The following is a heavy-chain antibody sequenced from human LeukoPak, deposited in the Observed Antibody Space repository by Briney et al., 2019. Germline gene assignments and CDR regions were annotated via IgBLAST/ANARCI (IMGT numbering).Heavy chain of an antibody. D-gene: IGHD6-13*01. CDR3: AKDSRGGPDYIAAGGYYCGMDV. J-gene: IGHJ6*02. Sequence: GGSLRLSCAASGFNFTNYAMSWFRQAPAKGLEWFSALSVRSSNTYYADSMKGRFTISRDNSKNTLYLQMNSLRAEDTAVYYCAKDSRGGPDYIAAGGYYCGMDVWGQGTTVTVSS. V-gene: IGHV3-23*01. CDR2: LSVRSSNT. CDR1: GFNFTNYA.